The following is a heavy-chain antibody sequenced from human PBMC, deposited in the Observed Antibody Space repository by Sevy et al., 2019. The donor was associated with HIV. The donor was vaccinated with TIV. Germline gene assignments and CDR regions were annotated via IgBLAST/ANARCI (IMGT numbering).Heavy chain of an antibody. CDR3: AGENAWGRGYS. CDR2: IYYNGHI. Sequence: SETLSLTCTVSGGSIISLYWNWIRQPPGKGLEWIANIYYNGHINYNPSLKSRVTLSLDTSKNQFSLRRGSVTAADTAMYYCAGENAWGRGYSWGQGTLVTVSS. V-gene: IGHV4-59*08. D-gene: IGHD1-26*01. CDR1: GGSIISLY. J-gene: IGHJ4*02.